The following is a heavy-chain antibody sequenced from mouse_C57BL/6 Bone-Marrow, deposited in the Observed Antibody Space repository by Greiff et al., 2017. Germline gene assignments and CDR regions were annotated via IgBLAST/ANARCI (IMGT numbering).Heavy chain of an antibody. CDR3: AREGYYYYAMDY. J-gene: IGHJ4*01. D-gene: IGHD1-1*01. Sequence: QVQLQQPGAELVKPGASVKLSCKASGYTFTSYWMHWVKQRPGQGLEWIGMIHPNSGSTNYNEKFKGKATLTVDKSSSTAYMQLSSLTSEDTAVYYCAREGYYYYAMDYWGQGTSVTVSS. V-gene: IGHV1-64*01. CDR1: GYTFTSYW. CDR2: IHPNSGST.